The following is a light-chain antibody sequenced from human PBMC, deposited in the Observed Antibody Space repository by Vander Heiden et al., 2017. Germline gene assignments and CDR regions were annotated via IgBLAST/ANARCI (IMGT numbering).Light chain of an antibody. CDR2: GNI. CDR1: SSNIGAGYD. Sequence: QSVLTQPPSVSGPPGQRVTISCPGSSSNIGAGYDVPWYQQLPGTAPKLLIYGNINRPSGVPDRFSGSKSGTSASLAITGLQAEDEADYYCQSYDSSLSGSEVFGGGTKLTVL. V-gene: IGLV1-40*01. J-gene: IGLJ3*02. CDR3: QSYDSSLSGSEV.